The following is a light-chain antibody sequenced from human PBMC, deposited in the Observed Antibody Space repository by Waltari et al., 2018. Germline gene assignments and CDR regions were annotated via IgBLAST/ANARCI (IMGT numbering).Light chain of an antibody. CDR1: QSIATN. CDR3: QQYNRWPPIT. CDR2: DAS. V-gene: IGKV3-15*01. Sequence: EVVMTQSPAPLSVSPGGRATLSCRASQSIATNLAWYQQRRGQAPRLLIFDASTRATSISGRFSGSGSGTEFTLTISSLQSEDSAVYYCQQYNRWPPITFGQGTRREIK. J-gene: IGKJ5*01.